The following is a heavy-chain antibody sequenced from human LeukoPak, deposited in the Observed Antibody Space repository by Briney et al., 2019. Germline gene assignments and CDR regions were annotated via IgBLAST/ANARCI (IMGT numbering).Heavy chain of an antibody. CDR2: IYYSGST. CDR3: ARGGHSRHFDY. J-gene: IGHJ4*02. V-gene: IGHV4-59*01. CDR1: GGTISSYY. D-gene: IGHD6-13*01. Sequence: SETLSLTCTASGGTISSYYWSWIRQPPGKGLEWTGYIYYSGSTNYNPSLKSRVTISVDTSKNQFSLKLSSVTAADTAVYYCARGGHSRHFDYWGQGTLVTVSS.